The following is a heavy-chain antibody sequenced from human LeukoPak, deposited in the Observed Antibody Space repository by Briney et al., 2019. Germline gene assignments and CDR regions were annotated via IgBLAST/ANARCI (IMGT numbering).Heavy chain of an antibody. Sequence: GGSLRLFCAASGFTFSNYWMNWVRQAPGKGLEWVAFIRYDGSNKYYADSVKGRFTISRDNSKNTLYLQMNSLRAEDTAVYYCAKDQGIYYYYYMDVWGKGTTVTVSS. V-gene: IGHV3-30*02. CDR2: IRYDGSNK. CDR3: AKDQGIYYYYYMDV. J-gene: IGHJ6*03. CDR1: GFTFSNYW.